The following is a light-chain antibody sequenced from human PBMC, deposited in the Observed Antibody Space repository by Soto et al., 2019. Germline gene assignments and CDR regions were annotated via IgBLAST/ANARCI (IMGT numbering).Light chain of an antibody. V-gene: IGLV1-44*01. CDR3: AVWDASRGV. Sequence: QSVLTQPPSASGTPGQRVTISCAGSSSNIGSKSVNWYQQVPGTAPKLLIHSNSQRPSGVPDRFSGSKSGTSASLAISGLQSEDEADYYCAVWDASRGVFGTGTKVT. CDR2: SNS. CDR1: SSNIGSKS. J-gene: IGLJ1*01.